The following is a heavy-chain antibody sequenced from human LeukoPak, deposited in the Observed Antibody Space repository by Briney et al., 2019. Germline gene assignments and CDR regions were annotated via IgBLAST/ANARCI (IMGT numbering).Heavy chain of an antibody. CDR1: GFTVSSNY. CDR3: ARASRGYSYGFGDYYYYYMDV. D-gene: IGHD5-18*01. J-gene: IGHJ6*03. Sequence: GGSLRLSCAASGFTVSSNYMSWVRQAPGKGLEWVSVIYSGGSTYYADSVKGRFTISRDNSKNTLYLQMNSLRAEDTAVYYCARASRGYSYGFGDYYYYYMDVWGKGTTVTISS. V-gene: IGHV3-66*01. CDR2: IYSGGST.